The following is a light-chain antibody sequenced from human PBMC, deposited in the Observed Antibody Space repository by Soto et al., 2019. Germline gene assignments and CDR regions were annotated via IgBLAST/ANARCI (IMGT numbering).Light chain of an antibody. CDR1: ISNIENNY. CDR3: ATWDSSLSGGV. J-gene: IGLJ1*01. CDR2: EDN. Sequence: QSVLTQPPSVSAAPGQTVTISCAGSISNIENNYVSWYRQLPGTAPKLLIYEDNKRPSGIPDRFSGSKSGTSATLGITGLETGDEADYYCATWDSSLSGGVFGTATKLTVL. V-gene: IGLV1-51*02.